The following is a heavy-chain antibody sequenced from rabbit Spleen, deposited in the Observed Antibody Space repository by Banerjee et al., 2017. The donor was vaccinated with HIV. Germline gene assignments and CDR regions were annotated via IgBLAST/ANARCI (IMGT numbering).Heavy chain of an antibody. CDR2: IAGSSSGFT. V-gene: IGHV1S45*01. D-gene: IGHD8-1*01. CDR1: GFDFSSNS. Sequence: QEQLVESGGGLVQPGASLTLTCTASGFDFSSNSMWWVRQAPGKGLEWISCIAGSSSGFTYSATWAKGRFTCSKTSSTTVTLQMTSLTVADTATYFCARDTGSSFSTYGMDLWGQGTLVTVS. J-gene: IGHJ6*01. CDR3: ARDTGSSFSTYGMDL.